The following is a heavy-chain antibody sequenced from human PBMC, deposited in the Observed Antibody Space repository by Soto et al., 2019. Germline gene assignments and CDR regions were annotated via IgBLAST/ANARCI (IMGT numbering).Heavy chain of an antibody. Sequence: SVKVSCKASGDTFSSYSITCVRQAPGQGLEWMGRIIPMFDITNYAQKFQGRVTITADKSTSTVYMELSSLRSEDTAMFYCARDYCSSTSCHKPSTYYYMDVWGKGTTVTVSS. CDR1: GDTFSSYS. CDR3: ARDYCSSTSCHKPSTYYYMDV. V-gene: IGHV1-69*04. CDR2: IIPMFDIT. J-gene: IGHJ6*03. D-gene: IGHD2-2*01.